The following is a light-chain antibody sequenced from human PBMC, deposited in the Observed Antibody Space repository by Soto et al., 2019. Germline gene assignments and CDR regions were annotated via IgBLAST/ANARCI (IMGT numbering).Light chain of an antibody. CDR3: QQCNNWPPLT. CDR2: SAS. J-gene: IGKJ4*01. CDR1: QFVSTN. V-gene: IGKV3-15*01. Sequence: EVVMTQSPATLSVSPGERATLSCRASQFVSTNLAWYQQKPCQAPRLLIYSASTRATGIPARFSGSGSGTEFTLTISSLQSEDSAVYYCQQCNNWPPLTFGGGTKVEIK.